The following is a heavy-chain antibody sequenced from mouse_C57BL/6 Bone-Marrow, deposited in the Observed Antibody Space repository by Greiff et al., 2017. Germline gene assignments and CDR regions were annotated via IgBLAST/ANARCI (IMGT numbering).Heavy chain of an antibody. J-gene: IGHJ2*01. CDR3: AKIYYGYLYFDY. CDR2: IHPNSGST. D-gene: IGHD2-2*01. V-gene: IGHV1-64*01. CDR1: GYTFTSYW. Sequence: QVQLQQPVAELVKPGASVKLSCKASGYTFTSYWMHWVKQRPGQGLEWIGMIHPNSGSTNYNEKFKSKATLTVDKSSSTAYMQLSSLTSEDSAVYYCAKIYYGYLYFDYWGQGTTLTVSS.